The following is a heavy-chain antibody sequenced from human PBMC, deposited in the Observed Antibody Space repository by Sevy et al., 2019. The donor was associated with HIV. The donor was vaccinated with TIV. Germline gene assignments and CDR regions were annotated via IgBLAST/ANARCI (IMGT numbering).Heavy chain of an antibody. V-gene: IGHV3-48*01. CDR2: ISSGGGTI. CDR3: AGPYCSGDDCYSELDY. J-gene: IGHJ4*02. CDR1: GFNFRNYS. Sequence: GGSLRLSCAASGFNFRNYSMTWVRQAPGKGLDWVSYISSGGGTIHYADSVKDRFTISRDNAKNSLFLQMNSLRVEDTAIYYCAGPYCSGDDCYSELDYWGQGILVTVSS. D-gene: IGHD2-15*01.